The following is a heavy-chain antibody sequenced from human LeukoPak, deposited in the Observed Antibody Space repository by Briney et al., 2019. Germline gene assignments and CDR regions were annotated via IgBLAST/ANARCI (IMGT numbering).Heavy chain of an antibody. CDR3: ATAYGTPRRRGFDY. CDR2: INHSGST. J-gene: IGHJ4*02. Sequence: SETLSLTCAVYGGSFSGYYWSWIRQPPGKGLEWIGEINHSGSTNYNPSLKSRVTISVDTSKNQFSLKLSSVTAADTAVYYCATAYGTPRRRGFDYWGQGTLVTVSS. D-gene: IGHD1-14*01. CDR1: GGSFSGYY. V-gene: IGHV4-34*01.